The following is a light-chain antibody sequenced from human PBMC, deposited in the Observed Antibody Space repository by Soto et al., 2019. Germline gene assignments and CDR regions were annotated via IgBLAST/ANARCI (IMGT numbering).Light chain of an antibody. CDR1: QSVSSSY. CDR2: GAS. CDR3: QQYGSSPL. J-gene: IGKJ1*01. V-gene: IGKV3-20*01. Sequence: EFVLTQSPGTLSLSPGERATLSCRASQSVSSSYLAWYQQKPGQAPRLLIYGASSRATGIPDRFSGSGSGTDFTLTISRLEPEDFAVYYCQQYGSSPLFGQGTKVEIK.